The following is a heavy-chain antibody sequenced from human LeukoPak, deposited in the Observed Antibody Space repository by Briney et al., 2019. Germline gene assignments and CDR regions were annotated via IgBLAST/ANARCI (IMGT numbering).Heavy chain of an antibody. J-gene: IGHJ4*02. CDR2: IWYDGSNK. D-gene: IGHD3-22*01. V-gene: IGHV3-33*08. CDR3: ARDLMYYYDSSGYPFDY. Sequence: HSGRSLRLSCAASGFTFSSYAMHWVRQAPGKGLEWVAVIWYDGSNKYYADSVKGRFTISRDNSKNTLYLQMNSLRAEDTAVYYCARDLMYYYDSSGYPFDYWGQGTLVTVSS. CDR1: GFTFSSYA.